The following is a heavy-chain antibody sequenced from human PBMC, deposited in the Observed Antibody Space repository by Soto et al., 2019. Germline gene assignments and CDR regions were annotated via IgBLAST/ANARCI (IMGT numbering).Heavy chain of an antibody. CDR3: ATGPIFGVAFPWFDP. D-gene: IGHD3-3*01. CDR2: FDPEDGET. V-gene: IGHV1-24*01. Sequence: ASVKVSCKASGYTLTELSMHWVRQAPGKGLEWMGSFDPEDGETIYAQKFQGRVTMTEDTSTDTAYMELSSLRSEDTAVYYCATGPIFGVAFPWFDPWGQGTLVTVSS. CDR1: GYTLTELS. J-gene: IGHJ5*02.